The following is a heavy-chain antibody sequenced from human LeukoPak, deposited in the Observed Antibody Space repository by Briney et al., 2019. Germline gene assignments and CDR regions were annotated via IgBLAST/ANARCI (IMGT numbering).Heavy chain of an antibody. Sequence: KPGGSLRLSCAASRFTFSTYSMNWVLQAPGKGLEWVSSIDSTSTYIYYADSVKGRFTISRDNAKNSLYLRMDSLRAEDTAVYYCARDSLVGSTTPVFDYWGQGTLVTVSS. CDR3: ARDSLVGSTTPVFDY. CDR2: IDSTSTYI. CDR1: RFTFSTYS. J-gene: IGHJ4*02. V-gene: IGHV3-21*04. D-gene: IGHD1-26*01.